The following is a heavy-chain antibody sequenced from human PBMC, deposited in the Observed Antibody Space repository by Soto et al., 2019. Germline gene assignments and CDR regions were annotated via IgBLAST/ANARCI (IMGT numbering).Heavy chain of an antibody. Sequence: PSETLSLTCTVSGGSIYNYYWSWIRQPAGKGLEWIGRIYPSGGTNFNPSLKSRVTMSVDTSNKKSSLKLSSVTAADTAVYRCARGAAAGADYGMDVWGQGTTVTVSS. CDR1: GGSIYNYY. J-gene: IGHJ6*02. CDR3: ARGAAAGADYGMDV. D-gene: IGHD6-13*01. V-gene: IGHV4-4*07. CDR2: IYPSGGT.